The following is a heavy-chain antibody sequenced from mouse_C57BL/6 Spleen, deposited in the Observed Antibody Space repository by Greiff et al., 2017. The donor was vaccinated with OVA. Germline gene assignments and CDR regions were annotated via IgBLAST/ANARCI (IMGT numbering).Heavy chain of an antibody. Sequence: QVQLQQPGAELVRPGSSVKLSCKASGYTFTSYWMDWVKQRPGQGLEWIGNIYPSDSETHYNQKFKDKATLTVDKSSSTAYMQLSSLTSEDSAVYYCARRVEGAMDYWGQGTSVTVSS. CDR1: GYTFTSYW. V-gene: IGHV1-61*01. D-gene: IGHD1-1*02. CDR3: ARRVEGAMDY. CDR2: IYPSDSET. J-gene: IGHJ4*01.